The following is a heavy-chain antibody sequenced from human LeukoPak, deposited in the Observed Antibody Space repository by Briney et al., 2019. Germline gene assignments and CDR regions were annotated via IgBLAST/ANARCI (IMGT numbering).Heavy chain of an antibody. V-gene: IGHV3-48*04. CDR2: ITSTSSSV. D-gene: IGHD6-13*01. Sequence: GGSLRLSCAASRFTFSSYSMNWVRQAPGKGLEWVSYITSTSSSVSYADSVKGRFTISRDNAKNTLYLQMNSLRAEDTAVYYCARDRALGIAAGTPRYGMDVWGQGTTVTVSS. J-gene: IGHJ6*02. CDR1: RFTFSSYS. CDR3: ARDRALGIAAGTPRYGMDV.